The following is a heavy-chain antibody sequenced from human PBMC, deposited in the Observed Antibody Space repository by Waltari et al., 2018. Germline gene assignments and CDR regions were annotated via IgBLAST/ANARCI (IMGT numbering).Heavy chain of an antibody. V-gene: IGHV4-4*02. CDR3: ARDRGRGIYLDS. CDR1: ADSMSSTDW. Sequence: QLQLQESGPGLVKPSGSLSLTCAVSADSMSSTDWWSWVRQSPGKGLEWIGQVQRSGRTNYNPSFASRVTISIDTSTNQFSLKVTSATAADTAVYFCARDRGRGIYLDSWGQGTLVTVSP. J-gene: IGHJ4*02. CDR2: VQRSGRT. D-gene: IGHD2-15*01.